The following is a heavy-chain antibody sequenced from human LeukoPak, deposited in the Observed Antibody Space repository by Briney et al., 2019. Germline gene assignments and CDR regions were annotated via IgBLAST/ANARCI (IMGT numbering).Heavy chain of an antibody. V-gene: IGHV4-61*02. CDR1: GGSISSGSYY. CDR3: ARGSWGYCSSISCQAFDY. CDR2: IYTSGST. Sequence: SGTLSLTCTVSGGSISSGSYYWSWIRQPAGKGLEWIGRIYTSGSTNYNPSLKSRVTISVDTSKNQFSLKLSSVTAADTAVYYCARGSWGYCSSISCQAFDYWGQGTLVTVSS. D-gene: IGHD2-2*01. J-gene: IGHJ4*02.